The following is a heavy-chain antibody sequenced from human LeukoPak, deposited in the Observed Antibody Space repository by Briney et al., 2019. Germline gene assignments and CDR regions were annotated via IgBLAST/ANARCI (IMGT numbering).Heavy chain of an antibody. V-gene: IGHV4-61*02. CDR2: IYTSGST. CDR1: GDSISSGSYY. D-gene: IGHD3-10*01. CDR3: AKGLRFLEWSILYGSGSYVPYYMDV. J-gene: IGHJ6*03. Sequence: PSETLSLTCTVSGDSISSGSYYWSWIRQPAGKGLEWIGRIYTSGSTNYNPSLRSRVTISVDTSKNQFSLKLSSVTAADTAVYYCAKGLRFLEWSILYGSGSYVPYYMDVWGKGTTVTVSS.